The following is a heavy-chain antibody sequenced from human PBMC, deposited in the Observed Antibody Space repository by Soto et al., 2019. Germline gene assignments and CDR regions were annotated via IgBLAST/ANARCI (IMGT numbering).Heavy chain of an antibody. D-gene: IGHD6-19*01. CDR3: ARASYSSGWTNWFDP. CDR1: GYTFTGYY. V-gene: IGHV1-2*02. CDR2: INPNSGGT. J-gene: IGHJ5*02. Sequence: QVQLVQSGAEVKKPGASVKVSCKASGYTFTGYYMHWVRQAPGQGLEWMGWINPNSGGTNYAQKFQGGVTMTRDTSISTAYMELSRLRSDDTAVYYCARASYSSGWTNWFDPWGQGTLVTVSS.